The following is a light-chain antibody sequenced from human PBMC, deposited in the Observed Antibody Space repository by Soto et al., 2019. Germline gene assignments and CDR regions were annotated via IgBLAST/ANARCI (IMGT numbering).Light chain of an antibody. CDR3: QQRSNWPPFT. J-gene: IGKJ3*01. CDR2: DAS. CDR1: QSVGTS. V-gene: IGKV3-11*01. Sequence: EIVLTQSPATLSLSPGERASLSCRASQSVGTSLAWYQQKRGQAPGLLIYDASNRATGIPARFSGSGSGTDFTLTISTLEPEDFAVYYCQQRSNWPPFTFGPGTKVDIK.